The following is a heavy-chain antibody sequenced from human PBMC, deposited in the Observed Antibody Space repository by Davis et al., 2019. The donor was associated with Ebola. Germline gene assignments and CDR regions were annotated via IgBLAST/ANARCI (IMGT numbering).Heavy chain of an antibody. CDR3: ARAPGDGAFDY. J-gene: IGHJ4*02. Sequence: AASVKVSCKASGYTFTSYDINWVRQATGQGLEWMGWMNPNSGNTGYAQKFQGRVTMTRDTSTSTVYMELSSLRSEDTAVYYCARAPGDGAFDYWGQGTLVTVSS. D-gene: IGHD3-10*01. CDR1: GYTFTSYD. CDR2: MNPNSGNT. V-gene: IGHV1-8*01.